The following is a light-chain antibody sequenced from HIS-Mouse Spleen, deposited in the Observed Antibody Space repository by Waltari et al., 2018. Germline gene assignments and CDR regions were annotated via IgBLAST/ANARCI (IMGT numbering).Light chain of an antibody. Sequence: QSALTQPASVSGSPGQSITISSTGTSSDVGGYNYVPWYQQHQGKAPKLMIYDVSNRPSGVSNRFSGSKSGNTASLTISGLQAEDEADYYCSSYTSSSFNVVFGGGTKLTVL. CDR3: SSYTSSSFNVV. CDR2: DVS. V-gene: IGLV2-14*03. J-gene: IGLJ2*01. CDR1: SSDVGGYNY.